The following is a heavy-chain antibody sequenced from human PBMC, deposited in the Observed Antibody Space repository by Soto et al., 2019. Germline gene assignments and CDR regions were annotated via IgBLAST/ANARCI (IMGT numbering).Heavy chain of an antibody. V-gene: IGHV3-23*01. CDR3: AKFMFPYCGGGSRFF. Sequence: PGGSLRLSCAASGFTFGIYAMSWVRQAPGKGLEWVSGISGSGANTYYADSVRGRFTISRDNSKNTLYLQMNSLRAEDTALYYCAKFMFPYCGGGSRFFWGPGTLGTGSA. CDR1: GFTFGIYA. CDR2: ISGSGANT. J-gene: IGHJ1*01. D-gene: IGHD2-21*01.